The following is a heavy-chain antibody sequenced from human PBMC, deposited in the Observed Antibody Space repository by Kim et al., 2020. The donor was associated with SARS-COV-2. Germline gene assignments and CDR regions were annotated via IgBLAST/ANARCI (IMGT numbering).Heavy chain of an antibody. CDR1: GYNFTNFW. CDR3: ARPGIAAAGTSPLDY. V-gene: IGHV5-51*01. D-gene: IGHD6-13*01. CDR2: IYPGDSDT. Sequence: GESLKISCKASGYNFTNFWIGWVRQMPGKGLEWMGIIYPGDSDTRYSPSFQGQVTISADKSFSTAYLQWSSLKASDTAMYYCARPGIAAAGTSPLDYWGQGTLVTVSS. J-gene: IGHJ4*02.